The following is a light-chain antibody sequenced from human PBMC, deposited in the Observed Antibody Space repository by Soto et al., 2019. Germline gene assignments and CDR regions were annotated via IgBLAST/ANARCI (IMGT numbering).Light chain of an antibody. CDR2: NND. CDR3: AAWDDSRTAL. Sequence: QSVLTQPPSASGTPGQRVTISCSGSTSSIGSNAVHWYQQFPGTAPKLLIKNNDQRPSGVPDRFSGSKSGTSASLAISGLQSEDEADYYCAAWDDSRTALFGAGTQLTVL. J-gene: IGLJ2*01. V-gene: IGLV1-44*01. CDR1: TSSIGSNA.